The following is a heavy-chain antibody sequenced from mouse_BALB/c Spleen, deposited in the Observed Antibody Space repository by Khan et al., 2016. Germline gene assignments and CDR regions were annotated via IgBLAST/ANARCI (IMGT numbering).Heavy chain of an antibody. J-gene: IGHJ4*01. CDR2: INPGSNYT. D-gene: IGHD2-10*02. V-gene: IGHV1-7*01. Sequence: QLQLVQSGAELAKPGASVKMSCKASGYTFTRFWMHWVKQRPGQGLEWIGYINPGSNYTDYNQNFKDKATLTADKSSSTAYMLLSSLTSEDSAVYFCARWGYGNYLYQAMDYWGQGISVTVSS. CDR3: ARWGYGNYLYQAMDY. CDR1: GYTFTRFW.